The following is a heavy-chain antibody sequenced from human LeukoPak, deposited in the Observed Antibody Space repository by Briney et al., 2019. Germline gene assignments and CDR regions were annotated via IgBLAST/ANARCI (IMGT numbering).Heavy chain of an antibody. V-gene: IGHV1-46*03. J-gene: IGHJ4*02. CDR2: INPSGGST. D-gene: IGHD5-12*01. Sequence: ASVKVSCKASGYTFTSYYMHRVRQAPGQGLEWMGIINPSGGSTSYAQKFQGRVTMTRDTSTSTVYMELSSLRSEDTAVYYCAREYSGYGSDYWGQGTLVTVSS. CDR1: GYTFTSYY. CDR3: AREYSGYGSDY.